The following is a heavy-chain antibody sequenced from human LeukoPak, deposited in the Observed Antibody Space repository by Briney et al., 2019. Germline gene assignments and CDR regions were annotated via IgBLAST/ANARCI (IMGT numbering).Heavy chain of an antibody. CDR2: INAGNGNT. V-gene: IGHV1-3*01. Sequence: VASVKVSCTTSGYSFTSYAIHWVRQAPGQRLEWMGWINAGNGNTKYSQKFQGRATITRDTSASTAYMELSSLRSEDTAVYYCARGGVPGYYYDSSGYYYHYFDYWGQGILVTVSS. D-gene: IGHD3-22*01. J-gene: IGHJ4*02. CDR3: ARGGVPGYYYDSSGYYYHYFDY. CDR1: GYSFTSYA.